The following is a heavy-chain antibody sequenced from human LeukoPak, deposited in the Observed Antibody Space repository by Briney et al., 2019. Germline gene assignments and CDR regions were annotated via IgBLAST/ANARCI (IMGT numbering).Heavy chain of an antibody. Sequence: GXSLRLSCAASGFTFSSYSMNWVRQAPGKGLEWVSSISSSSSYIYYADSVKGRFTISRDNAKNSLYLQMNSLRAEDTAVYYCARDLYGDYGNNWFDPWGQGTLVTVSS. CDR1: GFTFSSYS. D-gene: IGHD4-17*01. J-gene: IGHJ5*02. CDR2: ISSSSSYI. V-gene: IGHV3-21*01. CDR3: ARDLYGDYGNNWFDP.